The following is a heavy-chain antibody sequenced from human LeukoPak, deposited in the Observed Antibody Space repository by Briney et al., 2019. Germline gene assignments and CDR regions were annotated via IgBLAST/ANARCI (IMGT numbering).Heavy chain of an antibody. CDR2: ISYDGSIK. J-gene: IGHJ5*02. V-gene: IGHV3-30-3*01. Sequence: GGSLRLSCAASGFKFSSYAIHWVRRPPGKGLEWVAFISYDGSIKFYADSLKGRFTISRDNSKKTPYLQINSLRAEDTAVYFCSRNPEREYWFDPWGQGTLVTVSS. CDR3: SRNPEREYWFDP. CDR1: GFKFSSYA.